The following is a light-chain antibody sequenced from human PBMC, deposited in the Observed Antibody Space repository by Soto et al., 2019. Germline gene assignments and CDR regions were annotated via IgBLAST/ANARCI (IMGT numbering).Light chain of an antibody. V-gene: IGKV3-11*01. CDR1: QSVSSY. CDR3: QQRSNWPWT. J-gene: IGKJ1*01. Sequence: EIVLTQSPATLSLSPGERATLSCRASQSVSSYLAWYQQKPGQAPRLLIYDASNRATGIPARFSGSGSGTDFTLTISSLEPEYFAVHYCQQRSNWPWTFGQGTKVEIK. CDR2: DAS.